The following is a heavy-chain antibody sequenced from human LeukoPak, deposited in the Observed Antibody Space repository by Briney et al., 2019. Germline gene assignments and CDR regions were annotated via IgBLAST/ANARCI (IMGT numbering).Heavy chain of an antibody. CDR1: GFTFSSYG. D-gene: IGHD3-3*01. V-gene: IGHV3-15*01. CDR2: IKSKTDGGTT. Sequence: GRSLRLSCAASGFTFSSYGMHWVRQAPGKGLEWVGRIKSKTDGGTTDYAAPVKGRFTISRDDSKNTLYLQMNSLKTDDTAVYYCTTAVTIFGAFDIWGQGTMVTVSS. CDR3: TTAVTIFGAFDI. J-gene: IGHJ3*02.